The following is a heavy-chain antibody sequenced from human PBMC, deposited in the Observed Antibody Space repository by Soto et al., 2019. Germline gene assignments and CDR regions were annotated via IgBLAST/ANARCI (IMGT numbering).Heavy chain of an antibody. V-gene: IGHV4-59*01. J-gene: IGHJ4*02. D-gene: IGHD2-21*02. CDR1: GGSISSFY. CDR2: IYYSGST. Sequence: SETLSLTCTVSGGSISSFYWSWIRQPPGKGLEWIGYIYYSGSTNYNPSLKSRVTISVDTSKNQFSLKLSSVTAADTAVYYCARLGVTAPLRLFDYWGQGTLVTVSS. CDR3: ARLGVTAPLRLFDY.